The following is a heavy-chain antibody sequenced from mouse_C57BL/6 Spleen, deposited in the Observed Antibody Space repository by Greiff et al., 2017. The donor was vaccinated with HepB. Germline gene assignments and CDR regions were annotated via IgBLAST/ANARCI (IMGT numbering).Heavy chain of an antibody. CDR1: GFTFSSYG. CDR3: ARRWFDY. CDR2: ISSGGSYT. V-gene: IGHV5-6*01. J-gene: IGHJ2*01. Sequence: EVQRVESGGDLVKPGGSLKLSCAASGFTFSSYGMSWVRQTPDKRLEWVATISSGGSYTYYPDSVKGRFTIAKDNAKNTLYLQMSSLKSEDTAMYYCARRWFDYWGQGTTLTVSS.